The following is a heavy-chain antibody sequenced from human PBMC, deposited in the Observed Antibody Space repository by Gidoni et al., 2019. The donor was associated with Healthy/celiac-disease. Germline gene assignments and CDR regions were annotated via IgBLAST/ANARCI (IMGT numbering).Heavy chain of an antibody. CDR2: ISSSSSYI. D-gene: IGHD4-4*01. CDR1: GFTFSSYS. J-gene: IGHJ4*02. Sequence: EVQLVASGGGLVKPGGSLRRSCAASGFTFSSYSMNWVRQAPGKGLEWVSSISSSSSYIYYADSVKGRCTISRDNAKNSLYLQMNSLRAEDTAVYYCARGSTVTTSRTPFDYWGQGTLVTVSS. CDR3: ARGSTVTTSRTPFDY. V-gene: IGHV3-21*01.